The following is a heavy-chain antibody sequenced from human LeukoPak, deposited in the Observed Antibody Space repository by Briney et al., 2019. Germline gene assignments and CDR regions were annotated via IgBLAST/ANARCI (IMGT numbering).Heavy chain of an antibody. V-gene: IGHV4-39*07. CDR2: INYYGST. CDR1: GASMTFTHYY. D-gene: IGHD3-9*01. J-gene: IGHJ6*03. Sequence: SETLSLTCTVSGASMTFTHYYWVWVRQPLGKGLEWIGTINYYGSTYYNPSLKSRVSISLDTSKSQFSLNLGSVTAADTAVYYCAKEESDWSSLGYYYHYMDVWGKGTTVTVSS. CDR3: AKEESDWSSLGYYYHYMDV.